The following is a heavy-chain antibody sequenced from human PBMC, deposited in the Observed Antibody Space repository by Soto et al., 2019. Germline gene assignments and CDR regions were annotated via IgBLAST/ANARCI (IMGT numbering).Heavy chain of an antibody. CDR2: ISWNSGRI. Sequence: PGGSLRLSCAASGFTFDDYAMYWVRQAPGKGLEWVSGISWNSGRIGYADSVKGRFTISRDSAKNSLYLQMNSLRAEDTALYYCAKAQLRIAAAGPNDYWGQGTLVTVSS. CDR1: GFTFDDYA. D-gene: IGHD6-13*01. J-gene: IGHJ4*02. CDR3: AKAQLRIAAAGPNDY. V-gene: IGHV3-9*01.